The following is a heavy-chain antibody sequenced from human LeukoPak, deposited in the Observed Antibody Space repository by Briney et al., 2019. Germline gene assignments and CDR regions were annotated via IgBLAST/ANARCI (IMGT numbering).Heavy chain of an antibody. J-gene: IGHJ4*02. D-gene: IGHD3-3*01. Sequence: GESLRLSCDASGFILSNAWMTWVRQAPGKGLEWVGHIKSKTDGETTDYAAPVKGRFTISRDDSKNTVFLQMDSLKPEDTAVYYCATDRITISGVVVYYFDYWGQGTLVTVSS. CDR3: ATDRITISGVVVYYFDY. V-gene: IGHV3-15*01. CDR2: IKSKTDGETT. CDR1: GFILSNAW.